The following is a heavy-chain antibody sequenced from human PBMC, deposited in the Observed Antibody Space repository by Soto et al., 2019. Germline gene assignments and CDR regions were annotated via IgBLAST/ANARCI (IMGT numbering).Heavy chain of an antibody. CDR2: IYYSGST. Sequence: QVQLQESGPGLVKPSETLSLTCTVYGGSISSYYWSWIRQPTGKGLEWIGYIYYSGSTNYNPSLTSRVTISVDTSKNQFSLNLNSMTAADTAVYYCARHNYGSGRTYFDYWGQGTLVTVSS. D-gene: IGHD3-10*01. J-gene: IGHJ4*02. CDR3: ARHNYGSGRTYFDY. V-gene: IGHV4-59*08. CDR1: GGSISSYY.